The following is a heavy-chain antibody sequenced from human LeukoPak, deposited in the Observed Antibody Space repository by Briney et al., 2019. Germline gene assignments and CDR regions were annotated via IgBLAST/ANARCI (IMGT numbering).Heavy chain of an antibody. CDR2: INHSGST. CDR1: GGSFSGYY. Sequence: SETLSLTCAVYGGSFSGYYWSWIRQPPGKGLEWIGEINHSGSTNYNPSLKSRVTISVDTSKNQFSLKLSSVTAADTAVYYCAREYYYGSGQYHHFDYWGQGTLVTVSS. J-gene: IGHJ4*02. D-gene: IGHD3-10*01. V-gene: IGHV4-34*01. CDR3: AREYYYGSGQYHHFDY.